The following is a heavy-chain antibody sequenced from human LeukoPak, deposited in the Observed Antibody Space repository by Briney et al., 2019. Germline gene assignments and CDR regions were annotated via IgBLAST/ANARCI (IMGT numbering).Heavy chain of an antibody. CDR1: GGSISSGFYY. CDR3: ARLYCGGDCYYTPPGEYYFDY. J-gene: IGHJ4*02. CDR2: IYYSGST. V-gene: IGHV4-61*02. D-gene: IGHD2-21*01. Sequence: PSKTLSLTCTVSGGSISSGFYYWSWIRQPAGKGLEWIGRIYYSGSTNYNPSLKSRVTISVDTSKNQFSLKLSSVTAADPAVYYCARLYCGGDCYYTPPGEYYFDYWGQGTLVTVSS.